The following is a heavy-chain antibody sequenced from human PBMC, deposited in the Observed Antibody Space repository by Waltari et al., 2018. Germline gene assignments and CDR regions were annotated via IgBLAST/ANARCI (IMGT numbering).Heavy chain of an antibody. V-gene: IGHV4-39*01. Sequence: QLQLQESGPGLVKPSETLSLPCPVSGGSIISSSYYWGWIRQPPGKGLEWIGRSYYSGSTYDNPSLKSRVTISVDTSKNQFSLKLSSVTAADTAVYYCARRSHHVDIWGQGTMVTVSS. J-gene: IGHJ3*02. CDR2: SYYSGST. CDR1: GGSIISSSYY. CDR3: ARRSHHVDI.